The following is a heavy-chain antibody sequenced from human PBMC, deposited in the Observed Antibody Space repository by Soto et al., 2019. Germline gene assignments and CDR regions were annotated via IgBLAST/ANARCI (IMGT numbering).Heavy chain of an antibody. D-gene: IGHD1-26*01. V-gene: IGHV4-31*03. Sequence: QVQLQESGPGLVKPSQTLSLTCTVSGGSISSGGYYWSWIRQHPGKGLEWIGYIYYSGSTYYNPSLKSRVTISVDTSKNQFALKLSSVTAADTAVYYCARNDLVGGEYFQHWGQGTLVTVSS. J-gene: IGHJ1*01. CDR1: GGSISSGGYY. CDR3: ARNDLVGGEYFQH. CDR2: IYYSGST.